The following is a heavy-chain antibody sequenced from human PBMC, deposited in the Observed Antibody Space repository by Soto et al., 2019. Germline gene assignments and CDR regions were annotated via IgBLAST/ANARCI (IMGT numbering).Heavy chain of an antibody. CDR2: ISYDGSNK. D-gene: IGHD2-15*01. Sequence: GGSLRLSCAASGFTFSSYAMHWVRQAPGKGLEWVAVISYDGSNKYYADSVKGRFTIPRDNSKNTLHLQMDSLRAEDTAVYYWARDDVLCDGGRCYAVPLDVWGKGTKVTVSS. CDR3: ARDDVLCDGGRCYAVPLDV. CDR1: GFTFSSYA. J-gene: IGHJ6*04. V-gene: IGHV3-30*14.